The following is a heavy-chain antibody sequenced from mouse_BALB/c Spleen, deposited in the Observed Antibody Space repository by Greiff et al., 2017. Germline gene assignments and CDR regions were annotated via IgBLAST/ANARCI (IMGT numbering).Heavy chain of an antibody. V-gene: IGHV1-7*01. J-gene: IGHJ4*01. CDR1: GYTFTSYW. D-gene: IGHD1-1*01. CDR3: ARYNYVYAMDY. CDR2: INPSTGYT. Sequence: VKLQESGAELAKPGASVKMSCKASGYTFTSYWMHWVKQRPGQGLEWIGYINPSTGYTEYNQKFKDKATLTADKSSSTAYMQLSSLTSEDSAVYYCARYNYVYAMDYWGQGTSVTVSS.